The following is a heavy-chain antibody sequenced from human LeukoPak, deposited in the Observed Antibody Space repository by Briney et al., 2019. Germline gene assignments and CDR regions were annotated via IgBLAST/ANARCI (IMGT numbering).Heavy chain of an antibody. CDR1: GFTFDDYA. J-gene: IGHJ4*02. CDR3: AKSQFQYGENVDY. V-gene: IGHV3-9*01. D-gene: IGHD7-27*01. CDR2: ISWNSGSI. Sequence: GGSLRLSCAASGFTFDDYAMHWVRQAPRKGLEWVSGISWNSGSIGYADSVKGRFTISRDNAKNSLYLQMNSLRAEDTALYYCAKSQFQYGENVDYWGQGTLVTVSS.